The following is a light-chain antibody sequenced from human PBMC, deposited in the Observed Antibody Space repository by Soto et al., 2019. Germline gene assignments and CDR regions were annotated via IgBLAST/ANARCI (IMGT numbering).Light chain of an antibody. V-gene: IGKV3-20*01. CDR3: QQYGSSPPYT. CDR1: QSVSNNY. Sequence: EVVLTQSPGTLSLSPGERASLSCRASQSVSNNYLAWYQQKPGQSPTLLIFGSTDRATGIPDRFSGSGSGTAFTLTISSLEPEDLAVYYCQQYGSSPPYTFGQGTKLEIK. CDR2: GST. J-gene: IGKJ2*01.